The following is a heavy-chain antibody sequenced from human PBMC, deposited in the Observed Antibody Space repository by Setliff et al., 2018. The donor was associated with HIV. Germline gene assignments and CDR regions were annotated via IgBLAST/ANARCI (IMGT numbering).Heavy chain of an antibody. Sequence: SETLSLTCTVSGGSIGSGSHYWSWIRQPAGKGLGWIGHIYTTGSTNYNPSLKSRVTISADTSNNQFSLRLTSMTAADTAVYYCAKTSVGATGLYAFDIWGQGTMVT. CDR2: IYTTGST. D-gene: IGHD1-26*01. CDR3: AKTSVGATGLYAFDI. J-gene: IGHJ3*02. V-gene: IGHV4-61*09. CDR1: GGSIGSGSHY.